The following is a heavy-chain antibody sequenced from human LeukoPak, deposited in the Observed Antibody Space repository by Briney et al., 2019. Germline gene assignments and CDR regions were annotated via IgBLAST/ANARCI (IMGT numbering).Heavy chain of an antibody. J-gene: IGHJ4*02. Sequence: SQTLSLTCAIPGDSVSSNNAGWTWIRQSPSRGLEWLGRTYYRSKWYNDYAVSVKSRITISPDTSKNQFSLQLNSVTPEDAAVYYCARAVAGRLDYWGQGTLVTVSS. CDR2: TYYRSKWYN. V-gene: IGHV6-1*01. D-gene: IGHD6-19*01. CDR1: GDSVSSNNAG. CDR3: ARAVAGRLDY.